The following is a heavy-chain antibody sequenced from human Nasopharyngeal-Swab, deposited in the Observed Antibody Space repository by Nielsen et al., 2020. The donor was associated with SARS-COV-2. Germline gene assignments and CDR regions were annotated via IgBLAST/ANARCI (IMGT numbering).Heavy chain of an antibody. J-gene: IGHJ6*03. D-gene: IGHD3-3*01. CDR1: GYTFTGYY. CDR2: INPNSGGT. Sequence: ASVKVSCKASGYTFTGYYMHWVRQAPGQRLEWMGRINPNSGGTNYAQKFQGRVTMTRDTSISTAYMELSRLRSDDTAVYYCARDGLLTIFGVVPLYYYYYMDVWGKGTTVTVSS. V-gene: IGHV1-2*06. CDR3: ARDGLLTIFGVVPLYYYYYMDV.